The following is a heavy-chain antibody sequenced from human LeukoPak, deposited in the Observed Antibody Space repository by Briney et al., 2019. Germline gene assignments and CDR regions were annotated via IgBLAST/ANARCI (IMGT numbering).Heavy chain of an antibody. CDR1: GYTFTGYY. V-gene: IGHV1-2*02. Sequence: ASVKVSCKASGYTFTGYYMHWVRQAPGQGLEWMGWINPNSGGTNYAQKFQGRVTMTRDTSISTAYMELSRLRSDDTAVYYCARGEYRIAAAGNAHYWGQGTLVTVSS. CDR2: INPNSGGT. J-gene: IGHJ4*02. CDR3: ARGEYRIAAAGNAHY. D-gene: IGHD6-13*01.